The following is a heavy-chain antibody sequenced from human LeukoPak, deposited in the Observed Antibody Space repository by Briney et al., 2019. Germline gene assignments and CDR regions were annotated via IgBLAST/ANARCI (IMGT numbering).Heavy chain of an antibody. J-gene: IGHJ3*01. Sequence: PSETLSLTCSVSGDSITYFYWSWIRQAAWKGLEWIGRFSSSGSTDYNASLKSRVTISVDTSKNQLSLKVISVTAADTAVYYCARGMGYSPPIYWGQGTMVTVSS. CDR3: ARGMGYSPPIY. CDR2: FSSSGST. D-gene: IGHD6-13*01. CDR1: GDSITYFY. V-gene: IGHV4-4*07.